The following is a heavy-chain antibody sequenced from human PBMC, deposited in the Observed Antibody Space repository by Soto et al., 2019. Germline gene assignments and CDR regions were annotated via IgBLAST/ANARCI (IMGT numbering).Heavy chain of an antibody. J-gene: IGHJ4*02. CDR2: MNPNSGNT. V-gene: IGHV1-8*01. CDR1: GYTFTSYD. Sequence: QVQLVQSGAEVKKPGASVKVSCKASGYTFTSYDISWVRQATGQGLEWMGWMNPNSGNTGDAQKLQGRVTMTRDTSIMTAYMELSRLRSEDAGVCCCAGGGGCDYGDYWGQGTLVTVSS. CDR3: AGGGGCDYGDY. D-gene: IGHD6-19*01.